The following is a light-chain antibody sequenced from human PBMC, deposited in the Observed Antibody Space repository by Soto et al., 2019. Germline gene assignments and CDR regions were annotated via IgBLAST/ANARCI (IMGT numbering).Light chain of an antibody. CDR3: QTWDAGIRV. Sequence: QSVLSQSPSASASLGASVKLTCTLSSGHVDYAIAWHQQQPEKGPRYLMKFNSDGSHSKGDGIPDRFSGSSSGAEYYLTISSLQSEDEADYYCQTWDAGIRVFGGGTKLTVL. CDR2: FNSDGSH. CDR1: SGHVDYA. V-gene: IGLV4-69*01. J-gene: IGLJ3*02.